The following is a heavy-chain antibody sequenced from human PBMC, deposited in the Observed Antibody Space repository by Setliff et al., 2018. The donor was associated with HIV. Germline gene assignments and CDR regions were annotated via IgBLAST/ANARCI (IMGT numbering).Heavy chain of an antibody. CDR1: GGTFSSYA. Sequence: SVKVSCKASGGTFSSYAINWVRKAPGQGLEWMGGIIPILGVAHHAQKFQGRVTITVDKSTSTAYMGLRSLRSEDTAVYYLARDKEKRSYNHSDGHYDWFDTLGQGTLVTAPQ. CDR3: ARDKEKRSYNHSDGHYDWFDT. CDR2: IIPILGVA. D-gene: IGHD3-22*01. J-gene: IGHJ5*02. V-gene: IGHV1-69*10.